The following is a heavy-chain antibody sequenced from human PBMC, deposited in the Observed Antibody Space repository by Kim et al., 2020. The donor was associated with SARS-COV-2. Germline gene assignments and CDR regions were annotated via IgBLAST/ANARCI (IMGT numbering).Heavy chain of an antibody. J-gene: IGHJ6*03. CDR2: IIPILGIA. CDR3: ARMYYDFWSGYFLQDQKGSMDV. V-gene: IGHV1-69*04. CDR1: GGTFSSYA. Sequence: SVKVSCKASGGTFSSYAISWVRQAPGQGLEWMGRIIPILGIANYAQKFQGRVTITADKSTSTAYMELSSLRSEDTAVYYCARMYYDFWSGYFLQDQKGSMDVWGKGTTVTVSS. D-gene: IGHD3-3*01.